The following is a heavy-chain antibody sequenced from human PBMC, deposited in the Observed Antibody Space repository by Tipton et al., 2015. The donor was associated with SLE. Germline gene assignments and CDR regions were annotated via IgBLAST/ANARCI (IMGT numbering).Heavy chain of an antibody. CDR1: GGSISSGSYY. J-gene: IGHJ6*03. CDR3: ARGGGDDFYFYYMDV. CDR2: IYTSGST. D-gene: IGHD2-21*01. V-gene: IGHV4-61*02. Sequence: TLSLTCTVSGGSISSGSYYWSWIRQPAGKGLEWIGRIYTSGSTNYNPSLKSRVTISVDTSKNQFSLKLSSVTAADTAMYYCARGGGDDFYFYYMDVWGKGTTVTVPS.